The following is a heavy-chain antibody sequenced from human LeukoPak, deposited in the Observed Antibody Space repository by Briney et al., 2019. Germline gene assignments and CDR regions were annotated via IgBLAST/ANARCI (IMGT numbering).Heavy chain of an antibody. CDR2: ISPSGNTI. V-gene: IGHV3-11*04. CDR1: GFTFSAYY. Sequence: GGSLRLSCAASGFTFSAYYMTWIRQAPGKGLEWVSYISPSGNTIYYADSVKGRFTISRDNSKNTLYLQMGSLRAEDMAVYYCARAPGGSYGIVDYWCQGTLVTVSS. D-gene: IGHD1-26*01. CDR3: ARAPGGSYGIVDY. J-gene: IGHJ4*02.